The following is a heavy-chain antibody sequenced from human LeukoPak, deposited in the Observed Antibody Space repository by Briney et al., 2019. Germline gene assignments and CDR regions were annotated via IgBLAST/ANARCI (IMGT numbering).Heavy chain of an antibody. V-gene: IGHV4-59*08. Sequence: SETLSLTCTVSSGSVTTHYWAWIRQPPGKGLEWIGFVSKTGDTNYNPSLKSRVSISVDTTKNTFSLSLRSLIAADTAVYYCARRGAPSKFYYFDLWGQGALVTVSS. CDR1: SGSVTTHY. D-gene: IGHD1-26*01. CDR2: VSKTGDT. CDR3: ARRGAPSKFYYFDL. J-gene: IGHJ4*02.